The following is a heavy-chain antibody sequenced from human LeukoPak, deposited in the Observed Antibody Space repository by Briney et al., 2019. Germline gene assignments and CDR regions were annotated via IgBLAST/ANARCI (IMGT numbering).Heavy chain of an antibody. CDR1: GVSISSSSYY. CDR3: ARTGRGSSTSLPDY. J-gene: IGHJ4*02. Sequence: PPETLSLTCNVSGVSISSSSYYWGWIRQPPGKGLEWIGSIYSSGSTYYNSSLKSRVTISVDTSKNQFSLKLSSVTAADTAVYYCARTGRGSSTSLPDYWGQGTLVTVSS. CDR2: IYSSGST. V-gene: IGHV4-39*07. D-gene: IGHD2-2*01.